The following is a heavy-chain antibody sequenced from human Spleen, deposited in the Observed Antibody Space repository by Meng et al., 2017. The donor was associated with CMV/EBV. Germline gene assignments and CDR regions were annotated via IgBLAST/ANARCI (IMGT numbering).Heavy chain of an antibody. Sequence: ASVKVSCKASGYTFTGYFMHWVRQAPGQGLKWMGWIQPSTGVTNYAQKFQGRVTVTRDTSVATMYMELSRLTSDDTAIYYCARDDNWGPDYWGQGTRVTVSS. V-gene: IGHV1-2*02. CDR3: ARDDNWGPDY. J-gene: IGHJ4*02. CDR2: IQPSTGVT. D-gene: IGHD7-27*01. CDR1: GYTFTGYF.